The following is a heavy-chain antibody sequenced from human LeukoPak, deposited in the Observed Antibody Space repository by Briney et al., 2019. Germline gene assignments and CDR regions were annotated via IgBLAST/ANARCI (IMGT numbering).Heavy chain of an antibody. J-gene: IGHJ5*02. V-gene: IGHV4-59*08. CDR3: ARIYSSSWFLNWFDP. CDR2: IYHSGST. Sequence: SETLSLTCTVSGGSISSYYWSWIRQPPGKGLECIGTIYHSGSTYYNPSLKSRVTISVDTSKNQFSLKLNSVTAADTAVYYCARIYSSSWFLNWFDPWGQGTLVTVSS. CDR1: GGSISSYY. D-gene: IGHD6-13*01.